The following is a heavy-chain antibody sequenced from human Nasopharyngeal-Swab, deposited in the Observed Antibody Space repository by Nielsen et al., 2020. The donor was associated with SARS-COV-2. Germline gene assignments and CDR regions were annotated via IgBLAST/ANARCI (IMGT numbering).Heavy chain of an antibody. CDR3: ARDEAVAQLSYYGMDV. D-gene: IGHD6-19*01. CDR1: GFTFSNYG. CDR2: IWYDGSNK. V-gene: IGHV3-33*01. J-gene: IGHJ6*02. Sequence: GGSLRLSCAAPGFTFSNYGMHWVRQAPGKGLEWVAVIWYDGSNKYYADSVKGRFTISRDNSKNTLYLQMNSLRAEDTAVYYCARDEAVAQLSYYGMDVWGQGTTVTVSS.